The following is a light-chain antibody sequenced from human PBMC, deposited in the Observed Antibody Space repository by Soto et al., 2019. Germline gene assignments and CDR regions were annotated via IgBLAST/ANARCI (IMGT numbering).Light chain of an antibody. V-gene: IGLV2-8*01. CDR1: GSDVATYDF. CDR2: EVN. Sequence: QSALTQPPSASGSPGQSVTISCTGTGSDVATYDFVSWYQQHPGKAPQLMIFEVNKRPSRVPDRFSGSKSGNTASPTVSGLQAEDEADYYCSSFTDSNTLIFGGGTKLTVL. CDR3: SSFTDSNTLI. J-gene: IGLJ2*01.